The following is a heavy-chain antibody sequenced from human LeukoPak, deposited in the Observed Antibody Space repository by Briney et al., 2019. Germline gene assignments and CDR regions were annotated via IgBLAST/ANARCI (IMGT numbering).Heavy chain of an antibody. Sequence: SETLSLTCTVSGGSISSYYWSWIRQPPGKGLEWIGYFHYSGSTNYSPSLKSRVTISIDTSKNQFSLKVSSVTAADTAVYYCARGSSWSYYFDYWGQGTLVTVSS. CDR2: FHYSGST. D-gene: IGHD6-13*01. V-gene: IGHV4-59*01. J-gene: IGHJ4*02. CDR1: GGSISSYY. CDR3: ARGSSWSYYFDY.